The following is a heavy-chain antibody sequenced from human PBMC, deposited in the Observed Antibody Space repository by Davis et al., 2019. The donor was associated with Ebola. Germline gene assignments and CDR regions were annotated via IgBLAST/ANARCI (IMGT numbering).Heavy chain of an antibody. J-gene: IGHJ4*02. D-gene: IGHD6-13*01. CDR1: GYGFSNYG. V-gene: IGHV1-18*01. CDR2: INVYNGNT. Sequence: ASVKVSCKASGYGFSNYGITWVRQAPGQGLEWMGWINVYNGNTNYAQKFQGRVTMTRDTSTSTGYMELRSLRSDDTAVYYCAGSGIAADATDFDYWGRGTLVTVSS. CDR3: AGSGIAADATDFDY.